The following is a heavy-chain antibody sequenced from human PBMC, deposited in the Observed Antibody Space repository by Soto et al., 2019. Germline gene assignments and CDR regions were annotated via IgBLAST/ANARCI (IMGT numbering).Heavy chain of an antibody. J-gene: IGHJ4*02. CDR1: GGSFSGYY. D-gene: IGHD1-26*01. CDR3: ARSPVPLQTIVGATTYYFDY. CDR2: INHSGST. V-gene: IGHV4-34*01. Sequence: SETLSLTCAVYGGSFSGYYWSWIRQPPGKGLEWIGEINHSGSTNYNPSLKSRVTISVDTSKNQFSLKLSSVTAADTAVYYCARSPVPLQTIVGATTYYFDYWGQGTLVTVSS.